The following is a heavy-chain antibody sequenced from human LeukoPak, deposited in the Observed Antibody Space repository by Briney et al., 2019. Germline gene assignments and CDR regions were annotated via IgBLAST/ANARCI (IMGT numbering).Heavy chain of an antibody. CDR2: INHSGST. CDR1: GGPFSGYY. V-gene: IGHV4-34*01. Sequence: PSETLSLTCAVYGGPFSGYYWSWIRQPPGKGLEWIGEINHSGSTNYNPSLKSRVTISVDTSKDQFSLKLSSVTAADTAVYYCARGRGAYSYGKYFDYWGQGTLVTVSS. J-gene: IGHJ4*02. CDR3: ARGRGAYSYGKYFDY. D-gene: IGHD5-18*01.